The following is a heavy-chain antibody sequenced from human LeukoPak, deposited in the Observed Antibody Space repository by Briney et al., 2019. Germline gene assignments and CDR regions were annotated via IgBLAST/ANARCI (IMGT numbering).Heavy chain of an antibody. CDR1: GFTFSDYY. J-gene: IGHJ4*02. CDR3: AREPPGYSGYDSTTDY. Sequence: PGGSLRLSCAASGFTFSDYYMSWIRQAPGKGLEWVSYISRSGSTIYYADSVKGRFTISRDNAKNSLYLQMNSLRAEDTAVYYCAREPPGYSGYDSTTDYWGQGTLVTVSS. CDR2: ISRSGSTI. V-gene: IGHV3-11*01. D-gene: IGHD5-12*01.